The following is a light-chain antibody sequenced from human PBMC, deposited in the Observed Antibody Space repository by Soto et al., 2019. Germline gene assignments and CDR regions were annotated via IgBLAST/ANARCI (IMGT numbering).Light chain of an antibody. Sequence: EIVLTQSPGTPSLSPGERATLSCRASQSVSSSYLAWYQQKPGQAPRLLIYGASSRATGIPDRFSGSGSGTDFTLTISRLEPEDFAVYYCQKYGSSRWTFGQETEVDIK. V-gene: IGKV3-20*01. J-gene: IGKJ1*01. CDR2: GAS. CDR3: QKYGSSRWT. CDR1: QSVSSSY.